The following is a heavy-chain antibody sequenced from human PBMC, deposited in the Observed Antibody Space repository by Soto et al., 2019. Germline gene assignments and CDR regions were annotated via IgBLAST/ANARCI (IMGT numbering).Heavy chain of an antibody. V-gene: IGHV3-30-3*01. D-gene: IGHD2-2*01. CDR2: ISYDGSNK. CDR1: GFTFSSYA. Sequence: QVQLMESGGGVVQPGRSLRLSCAASGFTFSSYAMHWVRQAPGKGLEWVAVISYDGSNKYYADSVKGRFTISRDNSKNTLYLQMNSLRAEDTAVYYCARDLIRCSSTSCYRYYYYGMDVWGQGTTVTVSS. J-gene: IGHJ6*02. CDR3: ARDLIRCSSTSCYRYYYYGMDV.